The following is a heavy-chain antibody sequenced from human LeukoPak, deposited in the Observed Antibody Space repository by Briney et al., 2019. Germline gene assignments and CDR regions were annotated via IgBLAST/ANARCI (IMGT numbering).Heavy chain of an antibody. D-gene: IGHD2-2*02. J-gene: IGHJ5*02. CDR1: GYTFTGYY. V-gene: IGHV1-2*02. CDR3: ARGRGYCSSTSCYSLWFDP. CDR2: INPNSGGT. Sequence: GASVKVSCKASGYTFTGYYMHWVRQAPGQGLEWMGWINPNSGGTNYAQKFQGRVTMTRDTSISTAYMELSRLRSDDTAVYYCARGRGYCSSTSCYSLWFDPWGRGTLVTVSS.